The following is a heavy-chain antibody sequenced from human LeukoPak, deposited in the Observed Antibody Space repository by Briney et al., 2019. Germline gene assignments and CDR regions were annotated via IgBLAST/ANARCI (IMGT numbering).Heavy chain of an antibody. CDR2: ISAYYGNT. CDR3: AREGPGVDIVATIPPYFDY. D-gene: IGHD5-12*01. CDR1: GYTFTSYG. Sequence: GASVTVSCKASGYTFTSYGISWVRHAPGQGLEWMGWISAYYGNTNYAQKLQGRVTMTTDTSTSTAYMELRSLRSDDTAVYYCAREGPGVDIVATIPPYFDYWGQGTLVTVSS. V-gene: IGHV1-18*01. J-gene: IGHJ4*02.